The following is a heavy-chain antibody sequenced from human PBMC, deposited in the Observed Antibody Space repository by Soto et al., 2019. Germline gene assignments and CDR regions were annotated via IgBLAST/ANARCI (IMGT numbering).Heavy chain of an antibody. J-gene: IGHJ5*02. Sequence: QVQLVQSGAEVKKPGASVKVSCKASGYTFTSYGISWVRQAPGQGLEWMGWISAYNGNTNYAQKLQGRVTMTTDTYTSTAYIELRSLKSDDTAVYYCARDIGSSSSWWFDPWGQGTLVTVSS. D-gene: IGHD6-6*01. CDR1: GYTFTSYG. CDR2: ISAYNGNT. V-gene: IGHV1-18*01. CDR3: ARDIGSSSSWWFDP.